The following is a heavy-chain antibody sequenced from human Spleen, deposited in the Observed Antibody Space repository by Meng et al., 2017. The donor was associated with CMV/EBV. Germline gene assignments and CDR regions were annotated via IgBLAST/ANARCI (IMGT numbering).Heavy chain of an antibody. CDR2: IKQDGSEK. CDR1: GFTFSSYW. Sequence: GESLKISCAASGFTFSSYWMSWVRQAPGKGLEWVANIKQDGSEKYYVDSVKGRFTISRDNAKNSLYLQMNSLRAEDTAVYYCARGGRAIFGVVIRSYGMDVWGQGTTVTVSS. D-gene: IGHD3-3*01. V-gene: IGHV3-7*01. J-gene: IGHJ6*02. CDR3: ARGGRAIFGVVIRSYGMDV.